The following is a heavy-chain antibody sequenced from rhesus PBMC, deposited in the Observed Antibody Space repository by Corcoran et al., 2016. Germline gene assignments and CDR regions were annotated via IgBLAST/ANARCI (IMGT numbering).Heavy chain of an antibody. CDR2: FYGGSGST. CDR1: GGSISGYYL. V-gene: IGHV4S7*01. CDR3: ARAECTGSGCYPRYFEF. J-gene: IGHJ1*01. Sequence: QVQLQESGPGVVKPSETLSLTCAVSGGSISGYYLWSWIRQPPGRGLEWIGYFYGGSGSTRYNPSHKSRFIISKDTSKNHVSLKLGSVTAADTAVYYGARAECTGSGCYPRYFEFWGQGARVTVSS. D-gene: IGHD2-21*01.